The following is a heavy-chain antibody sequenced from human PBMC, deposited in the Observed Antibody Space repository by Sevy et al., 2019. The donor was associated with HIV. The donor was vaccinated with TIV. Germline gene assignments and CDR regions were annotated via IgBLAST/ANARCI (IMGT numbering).Heavy chain of an antibody. CDR1: GFIFSSYA. D-gene: IGHD6-19*01. CDR2: NSGSGDKT. Sequence: GGSLRLSCAASGFIFSSYAMSWVRQAPGKGLEWVSTNSGSGDKTLYADSVKGRFTISRDNSKNTLYLQMNSLRAEDTVVYYCVKARYITGWYVLDYSGQGNLVTVS. V-gene: IGHV3-23*01. CDR3: VKARYITGWYVLDY. J-gene: IGHJ4*02.